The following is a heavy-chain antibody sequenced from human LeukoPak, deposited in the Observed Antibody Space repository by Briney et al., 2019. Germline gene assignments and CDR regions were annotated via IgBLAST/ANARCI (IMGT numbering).Heavy chain of an antibody. CDR1: GFIFSGFG. CDR3: AKVLFGAAAKFFDY. V-gene: IGHV3-30*02. D-gene: IGHD6-13*01. CDR2: IMFDGSNK. J-gene: IGHJ4*02. Sequence: PGGSLRLSCAASGFIFSGFGIHWVRQAPGEGLEWVTLIMFDGSNKYYADSVKGRFTISRDNSKNTLYLQMNSLRAEDTAVYYCAKVLFGAAAKFFDYWGQGTLVTVSS.